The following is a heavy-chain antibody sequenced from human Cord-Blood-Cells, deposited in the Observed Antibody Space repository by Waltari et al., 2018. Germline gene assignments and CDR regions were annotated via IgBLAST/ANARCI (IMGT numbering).Heavy chain of an antibody. CDR1: GGSISSYY. J-gene: IGHJ3*02. CDR3: ARQPDDSSGYYYAFDI. D-gene: IGHD3-22*01. Sequence: QVQLQESGPGLVKPSETLSLTCTVSGGSISSYYWSWIRQPPGKGLEWIGYIYYSGSTNNTPSLKSRVTISVDTSKNQFSLKLSSVTAADTAVYYCARQPDDSSGYYYAFDIWGQGTMVTVSS. CDR2: IYYSGST. V-gene: IGHV4-59*08.